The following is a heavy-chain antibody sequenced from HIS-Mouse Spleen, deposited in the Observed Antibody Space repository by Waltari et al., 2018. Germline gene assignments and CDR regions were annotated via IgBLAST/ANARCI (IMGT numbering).Heavy chain of an antibody. Sequence: QVTLRESGPALVKPTQTLTLTCTFSGFSLSTSGMCVSWIRQPPGKALEWLARIDWDDDKYYSTSRKTRLTISKDTSKNQVVLTMTNMDPVDTATYYCARIAAGYSSGWYAFDYWGQGTLVTVSS. CDR3: ARIAAGYSSGWYAFDY. CDR2: IDWDDDK. CDR1: GFSLSTSGMC. V-gene: IGHV2-70*15. D-gene: IGHD6-19*01. J-gene: IGHJ4*02.